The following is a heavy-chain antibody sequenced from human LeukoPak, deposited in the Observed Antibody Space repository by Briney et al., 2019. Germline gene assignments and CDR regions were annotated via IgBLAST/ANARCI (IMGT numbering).Heavy chain of an antibody. D-gene: IGHD3-10*01. J-gene: IGHJ6*02. CDR3: ARDRVRGVTNPPWYYYGMDV. Sequence: PGGSLRLSCAASGFTFSSYGMHWVRQAPGKGLEWVAVIWYDGSNKYYADSVKGRFTISRDNSKNTLYLQMNSLRAEDTAVYYCARDRVRGVTNPPWYYYGMDVWGQGTTVTVSS. CDR1: GFTFSSYG. CDR2: IWYDGSNK. V-gene: IGHV3-33*01.